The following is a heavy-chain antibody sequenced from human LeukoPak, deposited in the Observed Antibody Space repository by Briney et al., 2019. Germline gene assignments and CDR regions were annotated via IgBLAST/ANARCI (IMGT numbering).Heavy chain of an antibody. CDR2: IYHSGST. Sequence: SETLSLTCIVSGYSISSGYYWGWIRQSPGKGLEWIGSIYHSGSTYYNPSLKSRVTMSVDTSKNQFSLKLSSVTAADTAVYYCARGSLIGARFDYWGQGTLVTVSS. CDR3: ARGSLIGARFDY. D-gene: IGHD3-22*01. V-gene: IGHV4-38-2*02. CDR1: GYSISSGYY. J-gene: IGHJ4*02.